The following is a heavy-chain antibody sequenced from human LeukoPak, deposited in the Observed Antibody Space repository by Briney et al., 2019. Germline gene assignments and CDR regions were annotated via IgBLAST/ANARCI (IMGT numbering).Heavy chain of an antibody. V-gene: IGHV1-8*01. D-gene: IGHD3-9*01. CDR3: ARAQYYDILTGYYDLDY. J-gene: IGHJ4*02. CDR1: GYTFTSYD. Sequence: ASVKVSCKASGYTFTSYDINWVRQATGQGLEWMGWMNPNSGNTGYAQKFQGRVTMTRNTSISTAYMELSSLRSEDTAVYYCARAQYYDILTGYYDLDYWGQGTLVTVSS. CDR2: MNPNSGNT.